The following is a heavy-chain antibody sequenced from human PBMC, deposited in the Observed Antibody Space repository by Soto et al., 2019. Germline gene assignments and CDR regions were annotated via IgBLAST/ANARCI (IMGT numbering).Heavy chain of an antibody. CDR1: GFTFSDYY. D-gene: IGHD4-17*01. V-gene: IGHV3-11*06. Sequence: GGSLRLSCAASGFTFSDYYMSWIRQAPGKGLEWVSYISSSSGYTNYADSVKGRFTISRDNAKNSLYLQMNSLRAEDTAVYYCTKEYGRLDYWGQGTLVTVSS. J-gene: IGHJ4*02. CDR2: ISSSSGYT. CDR3: TKEYGRLDY.